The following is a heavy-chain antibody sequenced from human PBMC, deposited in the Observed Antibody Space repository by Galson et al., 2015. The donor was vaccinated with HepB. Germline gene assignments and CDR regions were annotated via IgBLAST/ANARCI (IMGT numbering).Heavy chain of an antibody. J-gene: IGHJ4*02. Sequence: SLRLSCAASGFTFNSYSMNWVRQAPGMGLEWVSSISSSSSYIYYADSVKGRFTISRDNAKNSLYLQMNSLRAEDTAVYYCARAQSDIAAADHIPGYWGQGTLVTVSS. V-gene: IGHV3-21*01. D-gene: IGHD6-13*01. CDR2: ISSSSSYI. CDR1: GFTFNSYS. CDR3: ARAQSDIAAADHIPGY.